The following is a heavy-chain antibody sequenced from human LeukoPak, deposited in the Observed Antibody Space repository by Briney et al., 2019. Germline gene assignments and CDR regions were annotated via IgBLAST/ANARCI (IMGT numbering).Heavy chain of an antibody. Sequence: PSETLSLTCAVYGGSFSGYYWSWIRQPPGKGLEWIGEINHSGSTNYNPSLKSRVTISVDTSKNQFSLKLSSVTAADTAVYYAAAAGLDYYYYGMDVWGKGTTVTVSS. CDR3: AAAGLDYYYYGMDV. D-gene: IGHD6-13*01. J-gene: IGHJ6*04. CDR2: INHSGST. CDR1: GGSFSGYY. V-gene: IGHV4-34*01.